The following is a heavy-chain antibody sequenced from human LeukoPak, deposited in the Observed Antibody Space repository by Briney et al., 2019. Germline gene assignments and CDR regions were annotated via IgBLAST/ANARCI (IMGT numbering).Heavy chain of an antibody. CDR1: GGSVSSGSYY. D-gene: IGHD2-15*01. V-gene: IGHV4-61*01. CDR3: ARRAARPSRYCSGGSCYPGKAFDI. CDR2: IYYSGST. J-gene: IGHJ3*02. Sequence: SETLSLTCTVSGGSVSSGSYYWSWIRQPPGKGLEWIGYIYYSGSTNYNPSLKSRVTISVDTSKNQFSLKLSSVTAADTAVYYCARRAARPSRYCSGGSCYPGKAFDIWGQGTMVTVSS.